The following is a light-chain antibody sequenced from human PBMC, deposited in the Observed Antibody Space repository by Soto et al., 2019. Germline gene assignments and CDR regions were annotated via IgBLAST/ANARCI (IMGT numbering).Light chain of an antibody. J-gene: IGKJ1*01. CDR2: TAS. Sequence: DIQSTQSPSSLSASVGDRVTISCRAGQSISTYLNWYQQKPGKATNLLIYTASSLQSGVPSRFSGSGSGTEFTLTISSLQTDDFATYYCQQYNNYPLTVGLGTKVDIK. CDR3: QQYNNYPLT. CDR1: QSISTY. V-gene: IGKV1-39*01.